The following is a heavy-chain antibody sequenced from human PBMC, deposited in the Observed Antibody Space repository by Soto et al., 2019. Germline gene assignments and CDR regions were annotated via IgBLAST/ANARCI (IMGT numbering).Heavy chain of an antibody. CDR1: RGTFSSYT. CDR2: IITILGLA. D-gene: IGHD2-15*01. CDR3: ARAEGGGGSCGDAFDI. J-gene: IGHJ3*02. Sequence: ASVQVSCKSSRGTFSSYTISWLRQAPAPALEWMGRIITILGLANYAQKFQGRVTITADKSTSTAYMELSSLRSEDTAVYYCARAEGGGGSCGDAFDIWGQGTMVTVS. V-gene: IGHV1-69*02.